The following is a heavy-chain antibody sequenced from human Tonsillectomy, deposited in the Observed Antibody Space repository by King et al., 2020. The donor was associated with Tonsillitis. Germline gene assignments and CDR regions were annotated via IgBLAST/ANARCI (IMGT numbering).Heavy chain of an antibody. J-gene: IGHJ3*02. CDR2: INSDGSST. Sequence: VQLVESGGGLVQPGGSLRLSCAASGFTFSSYWMHWVRQAPGKGLVWVSRINSDGSSTSYADSVKGRFTISRDNAKNTLYLQMNSLRAEDTAVYYCARDMGVLRYFDWLPDDAFDIWGQGTMVTVSS. CDR3: ARDMGVLRYFDWLPDDAFDI. CDR1: GFTFSSYW. D-gene: IGHD3-9*01. V-gene: IGHV3-74*01.